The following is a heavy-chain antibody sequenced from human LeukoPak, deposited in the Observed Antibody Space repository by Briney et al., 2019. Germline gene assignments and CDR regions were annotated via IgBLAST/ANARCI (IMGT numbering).Heavy chain of an antibody. CDR3: ARGPGPIAGAKNAFDI. V-gene: IGHV3-30*01. D-gene: IGHD1-26*01. J-gene: IGHJ3*02. CDR2: ISYDGINK. CDR1: GFTFSAYP. Sequence: GGSLRLSCAVSGFTFSAYPMHWVRQAPGKGLEWVAVISYDGINKYYADSVKGRFTICGDKSKNTMYLQMDRLRPEDTAVYYCARGPGPIAGAKNAFDIWGQGTMVTVSS.